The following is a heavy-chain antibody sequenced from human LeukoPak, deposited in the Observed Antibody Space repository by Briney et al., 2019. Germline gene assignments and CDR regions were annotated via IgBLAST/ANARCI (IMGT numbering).Heavy chain of an antibody. J-gene: IGHJ4*02. D-gene: IGHD2-15*01. CDR3: ASLEDVGRYCSGGSCFGFDY. CDR1: GFTFSSYS. CDR2: ISSSSSDI. Sequence: GGSLRLSCAASGFTFSSYSMNWVRQAPGKGLEWVSSISSSSSDIKYADSLKGRFTISRDNAKNSLYLQMNSLRAEDTAVYYCASLEDVGRYCSGGSCFGFDYWGQGTLVTVSS. V-gene: IGHV3-21*01.